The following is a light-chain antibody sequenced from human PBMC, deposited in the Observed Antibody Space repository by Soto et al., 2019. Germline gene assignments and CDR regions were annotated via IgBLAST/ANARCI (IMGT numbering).Light chain of an antibody. J-gene: IGLJ3*02. CDR3: LRYYGGAQLV. Sequence: VVTQEPSLTVSPGGTVTLTCASSTGAVTSGNYPSWFQQKPGQTPRTLIYTTNSRHSWTPARFSGSLLGDKAALTLSGVQPEDEAEYYCLRYYGGAQLVFGGGTKLTVL. CDR2: TTN. CDR1: TGAVTSGNY. V-gene: IGLV7-43*01.